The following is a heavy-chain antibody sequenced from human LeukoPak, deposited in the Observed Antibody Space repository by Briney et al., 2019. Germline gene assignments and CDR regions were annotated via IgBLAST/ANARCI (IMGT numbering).Heavy chain of an antibody. CDR3: ARASVLLSADY. Sequence: SQTLSLTCKVSGASVSTTPYYWTWIRQPAGKGLEWIGRIFNTGPANYNPSFKSRVTISLDTSKNEFSLNLNSVTAADTAVYYCARASVLLSADYWGQGALVTVSS. V-gene: IGHV4-61*02. J-gene: IGHJ4*02. D-gene: IGHD3-16*01. CDR1: GASVSTTPYY. CDR2: IFNTGPA.